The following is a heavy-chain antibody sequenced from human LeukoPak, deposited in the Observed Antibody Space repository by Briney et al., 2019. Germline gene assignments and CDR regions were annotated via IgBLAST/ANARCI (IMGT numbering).Heavy chain of an antibody. D-gene: IGHD3-22*01. CDR3: VRDSRGTGKYYFDY. J-gene: IGHJ4*02. Sequence: GGSLRLSCAASGFIFSSKYMSWVRQAPGKGLEWVSVFYSGGSTYYSDFVKGRFTISRDSSKNMLYLQMSNLRAEDTAVYYCVRDSRGTGKYYFDYWGQGTLVTVSS. CDR1: GFIFSSKY. V-gene: IGHV3-66*02. CDR2: FYSGGST.